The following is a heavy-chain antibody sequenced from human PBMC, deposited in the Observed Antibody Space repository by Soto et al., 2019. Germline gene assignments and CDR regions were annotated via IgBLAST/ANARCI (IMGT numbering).Heavy chain of an antibody. CDR2: ILGSGGT. CDR1: GFTVSNNY. J-gene: IGHJ5*02. CDR3: AKDAVYGDGFWLPES. V-gene: IGHV3-53*01. Sequence: PGGSLRLSCAVSGFTVSNNYMMWVRQAPGKGLEWVAGILGSGGTYHADSVKGRFTISKDNSLTTLYLQMDFLRADDTAVYYCAKDAVYGDGFWLPESWGQGTLVTVSS. D-gene: IGHD4-17*01.